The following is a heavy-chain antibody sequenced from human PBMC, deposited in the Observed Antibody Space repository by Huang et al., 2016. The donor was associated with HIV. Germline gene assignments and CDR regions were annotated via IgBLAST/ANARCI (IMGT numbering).Heavy chain of an antibody. D-gene: IGHD5-18*01. CDR2: ISNDGSNS. CDR1: GFPLNNHA. V-gene: IGHV3-30-3*01. Sequence: QVQLVESGGGVVKPGRSLRHSCAASGFPLNNHAMHWVRQAPGKGLDWVAVISNDGSNSYYAGSVKGRFTISRDSSKSTLCLHMTSLRTEGTAVYYCARAKDTCDAYDICGQGTMVIVSS. J-gene: IGHJ3*02. CDR3: ARAKDTCDAYDI.